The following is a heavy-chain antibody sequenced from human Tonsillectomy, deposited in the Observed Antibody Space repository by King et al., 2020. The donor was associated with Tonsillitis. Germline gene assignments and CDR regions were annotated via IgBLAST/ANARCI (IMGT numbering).Heavy chain of an antibody. J-gene: IGHJ4*02. V-gene: IGHV2-70*11. D-gene: IGHD6-13*01. CDR3: ARIRESGYSSSWPIDY. CDR1: GFSLSTSGMC. Sequence: VTLKESGPALVKPTQTLTLTCTFSGFSLSTSGMCVSWIRQPPGKALEWLARIDWDDDKYYSTSLKTRLTISKDTSKNQVVLTMTNMDPVDTATYYCARIRESGYSSSWPIDYWGQGTLVTVSS. CDR2: IDWDDDK.